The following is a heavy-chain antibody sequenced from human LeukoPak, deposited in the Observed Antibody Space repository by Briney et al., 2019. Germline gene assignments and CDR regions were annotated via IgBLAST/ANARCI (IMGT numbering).Heavy chain of an antibody. CDR3: ARSKNSWYGMGFDY. J-gene: IGHJ4*02. V-gene: IGHV1-8*01. CDR1: GYTFTSYD. CDR2: VSPNSDTT. D-gene: IGHD6-13*01. Sequence: ASVKVSCKTSGYTFTSYDINWVRQATGQGLEWMGWVSPNSDTTVYAQNFQGRVTMTRNTSISTAYMELSSLRSEDTAVYYCARSKNSWYGMGFDYWGQGTLVTVSS.